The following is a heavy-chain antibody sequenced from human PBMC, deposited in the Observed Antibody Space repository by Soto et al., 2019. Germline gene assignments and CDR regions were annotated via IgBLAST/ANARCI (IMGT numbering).Heavy chain of an antibody. Sequence: PSETLSLTCTASGGSITSSSHFWGWVRQPPGKGLEWIGTIYFTGNTYYTPSLKSRLTMSIDTSKNEFSLRLNSVTAADTAVYYCAGQTFTIAAASYGRSNWFDPWGLGGHRLL. CDR2: IYFTGNT. V-gene: IGHV4-39*01. J-gene: IGHJ5*02. D-gene: IGHD6-25*01. CDR3: AGQTFTIAAASYGRSNWFDP. CDR1: GGSITSSSHF.